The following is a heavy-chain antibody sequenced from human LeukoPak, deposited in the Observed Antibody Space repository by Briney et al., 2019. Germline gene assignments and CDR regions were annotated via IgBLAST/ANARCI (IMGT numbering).Heavy chain of an antibody. D-gene: IGHD7-27*01. J-gene: IGHJ4*02. V-gene: IGHV4-38-2*02. Sequence: SETLSLTCTVSTYSISSNYYWGWIRQPPGKGLEWIGSIYHSGSTYYNPSLKSRVTKSVDTSKNQFSLKLNSVTAADTAVYYCARDPNWGANFDYWGQGALVTVSS. CDR1: TYSISSNYY. CDR3: ARDPNWGANFDY. CDR2: IYHSGST.